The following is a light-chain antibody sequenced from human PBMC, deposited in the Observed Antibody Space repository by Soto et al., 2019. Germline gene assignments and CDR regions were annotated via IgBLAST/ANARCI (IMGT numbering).Light chain of an antibody. V-gene: IGKV3-11*01. CDR3: QQYGSSGT. Sequence: EIVLTQSPATLSLSPGERATLSCRASQSVSIYLAWLQQKPGQAPRLLIYDASNRATGIPARFSGSGSGTDFTLTISSLEPEDFAVYYCQQYGSSGTFGQGTKVDIK. CDR1: QSVSIY. J-gene: IGKJ1*01. CDR2: DAS.